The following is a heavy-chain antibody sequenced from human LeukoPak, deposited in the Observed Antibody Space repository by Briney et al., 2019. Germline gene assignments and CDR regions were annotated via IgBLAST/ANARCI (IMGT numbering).Heavy chain of an antibody. Sequence: PSETLSLTCIVSGGSISSYYWSWIRQPPGKGLEWIGYIYYSGSTNYNPSLKSRVTISVDTSKNQFSLKLSSVTAADTAVYYCASTHYDSSGFGYWGQGTLVTVSS. D-gene: IGHD3-22*01. V-gene: IGHV4-59*01. CDR1: GGSISSYY. CDR2: IYYSGST. CDR3: ASTHYDSSGFGY. J-gene: IGHJ4*02.